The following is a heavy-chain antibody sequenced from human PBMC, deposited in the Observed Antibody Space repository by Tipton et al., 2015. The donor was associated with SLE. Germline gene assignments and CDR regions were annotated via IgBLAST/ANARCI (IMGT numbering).Heavy chain of an antibody. CDR3: ARENSGSGWYTPHFDY. CDR2: IDHDGSGT. Sequence: SLRLSCTASGFTFGDYAMSWFRQAPGKGLEWVSRIDHDGSGTSYADSVEDRFTISRDNTKKTLYLQMNSLRAEDTAVYYCARENSGSGWYTPHFDYWGQGTLVTVSS. D-gene: IGHD6-19*01. CDR1: GFTFGDYA. J-gene: IGHJ4*02. V-gene: IGHV3-74*01.